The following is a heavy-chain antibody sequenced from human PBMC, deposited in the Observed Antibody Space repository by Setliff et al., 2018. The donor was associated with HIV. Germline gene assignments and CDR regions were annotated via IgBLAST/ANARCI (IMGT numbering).Heavy chain of an antibody. D-gene: IGHD3-10*01. CDR2: INAANGHA. CDR1: GYTFTSYA. J-gene: IGHJ4*02. Sequence: ASVKVSCKASGYTFTSYARHWVRQAPGQRLEWMGWINAANGHAKYSQKFQGRVTITRDTSATIAYMELSSLSSEDTAVYYCAREPAGSGSGSFGFWGQGTLVTVSS. V-gene: IGHV1-3*01. CDR3: AREPAGSGSGSFGF.